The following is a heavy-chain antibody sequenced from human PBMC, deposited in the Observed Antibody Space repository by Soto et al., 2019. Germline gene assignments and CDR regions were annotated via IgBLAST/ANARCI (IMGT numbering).Heavy chain of an antibody. J-gene: IGHJ4*02. V-gene: IGHV1-24*01. D-gene: IGHD2-21*01. CDR3: ATESVAYCGGDCPPLFDY. CDR2: FDPEDGET. CDR1: GYTLTELS. Sequence: ASVKVSCKVSGYTLTELSMHWVRQAPGKGLEWMGGFDPEDGETIYAQKFQGRVTMTEDTSTDTAYMELSSLRSEDTAVYYCATESVAYCGGDCPPLFDYWGQGTPVTVSS.